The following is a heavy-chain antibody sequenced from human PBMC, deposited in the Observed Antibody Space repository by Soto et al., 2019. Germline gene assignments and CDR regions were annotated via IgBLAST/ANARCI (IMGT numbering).Heavy chain of an antibody. D-gene: IGHD5-12*01. Sequence: QVQLVESGGGVIQPGRSLRLSCAASGFYLSSSGMHWVRQAPGKGLEWVAVIYYDESDKVYSDSVRGRFTVSKDDSKNTLYLQTTSLRAEDTAMYFCARSRDGYHHGLNSWGQGTLVTVSS. CDR2: IYYDESDK. CDR3: ARSRDGYHHGLNS. V-gene: IGHV3-33*01. J-gene: IGHJ4*02. CDR1: GFYLSSSG.